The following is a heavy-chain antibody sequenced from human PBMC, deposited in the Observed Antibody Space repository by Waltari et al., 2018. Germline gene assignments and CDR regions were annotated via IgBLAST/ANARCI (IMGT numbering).Heavy chain of an antibody. V-gene: IGHV4-59*01. D-gene: IGHD2-21*02. CDR3: ARGGGGDWEWFDP. CDR2: IYYTGTT. Sequence: QVQLQESGPSLRKPSETLSLICTVSGGSISVFYWSWVRQPPGKGLDWIGYIYYTGTTNFNPSRKSRVTMSVDTSKNQFSLKLSSVTAADTAFYYCARGGGGDWEWFDPWGQGTLVTVSS. J-gene: IGHJ5*02. CDR1: GGSISVFY.